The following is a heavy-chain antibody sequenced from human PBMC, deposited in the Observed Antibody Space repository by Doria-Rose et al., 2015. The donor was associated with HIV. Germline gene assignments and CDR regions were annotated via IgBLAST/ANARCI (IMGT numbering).Heavy chain of an antibody. Sequence: GQGLEWLGWINPNSGGTNYTQKFQGWVTMTRDTSISTAYMELSSLRSDDTAVYYCARDAGPLYIDCWGQGTLVTVSS. D-gene: IGHD3-10*01. V-gene: IGHV1-2*04. CDR3: ARDAGPLYIDC. CDR2: INPNSGGT. J-gene: IGHJ4*02.